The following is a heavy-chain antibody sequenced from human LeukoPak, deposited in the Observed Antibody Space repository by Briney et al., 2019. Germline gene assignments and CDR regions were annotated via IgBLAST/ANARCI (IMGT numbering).Heavy chain of an antibody. CDR1: GFTFNDYA. J-gene: IGHJ4*02. Sequence: PGRSLRLSCAASGFTFNDYALHWVRQAPGKGLEWVSGISWYSGSIGYADSVKGRFTISRDNAKNSLYLQMNSLRAEDTALYYCAKGLWIQLWDTVDYWGQGTLVTVSS. D-gene: IGHD5-18*01. CDR2: ISWYSGSI. CDR3: AKGLWIQLWDTVDY. V-gene: IGHV3-9*01.